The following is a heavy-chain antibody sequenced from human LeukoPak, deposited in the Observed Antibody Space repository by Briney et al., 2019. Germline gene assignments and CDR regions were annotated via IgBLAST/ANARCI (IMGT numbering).Heavy chain of an antibody. D-gene: IGHD6-13*01. CDR2: INPSAGGT. Sequence: ASVKVSCKASGYTFTGYYIHWVRQAPGQGLEWMGIINPSAGGTTYAQKFRGRLTMTRDMSTSTVYMELYSLRSSEDTAVYYCARETDIAAAANYFDFWGQGSLVTVSS. J-gene: IGHJ4*02. V-gene: IGHV1-46*01. CDR1: GYTFTGYY. CDR3: ARETDIAAAANYFDF.